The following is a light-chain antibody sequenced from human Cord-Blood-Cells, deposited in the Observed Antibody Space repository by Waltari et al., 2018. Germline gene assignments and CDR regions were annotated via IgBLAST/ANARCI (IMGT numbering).Light chain of an antibody. CDR1: SSDVGGYNY. CDR3: SSYAGSNNLV. J-gene: IGLJ2*01. CDR2: AVS. V-gene: IGLV2-8*01. Sequence: QSALTQPPSASGSPGQSVTISCTGTSSDVGGYNYVSRYQQHPGKAPKLMIYAVSKRPSGVPGRFSGPKSGNPASLTVSGLQAEDEADYYCSSYAGSNNLVFGGGTKLSVL.